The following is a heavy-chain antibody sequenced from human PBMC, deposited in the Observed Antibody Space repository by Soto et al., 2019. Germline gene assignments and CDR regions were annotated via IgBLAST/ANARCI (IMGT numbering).Heavy chain of an antibody. CDR1: GFTFSSYA. Sequence: GGSLRLSCAASGFTFSSYAMSWVRQAPGKGLEWVSAFIGSGGSTYYADSVKGRFTISRDNSKNTVYLQLNSLRAEDTAVYYCAKDGSIASAGPWGNYYYYYGMDVWGQGTTVTVSS. J-gene: IGHJ6*02. CDR2: FIGSGGST. D-gene: IGHD6-13*01. V-gene: IGHV3-23*01. CDR3: AKDGSIASAGPWGNYYYYYGMDV.